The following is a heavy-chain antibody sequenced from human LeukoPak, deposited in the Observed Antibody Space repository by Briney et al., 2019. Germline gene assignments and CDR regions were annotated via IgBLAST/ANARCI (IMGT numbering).Heavy chain of an antibody. CDR1: GFTFGDYA. J-gene: IGHJ6*03. V-gene: IGHV3-49*03. CDR3: SRDDILTGYLPYYYFMDV. CDR2: IRSKAYGGTT. Sequence: GGSLRLSCTASGFTFGDYAMSWFRQAPGKGLEWVGFIRSKAYGGTTEYAASVKGRFTISRDDSKSIAYLQMNSLKTEDTAVYYCSRDDILTGYLPYYYFMDVWGKGTTVTISS. D-gene: IGHD3-9*01.